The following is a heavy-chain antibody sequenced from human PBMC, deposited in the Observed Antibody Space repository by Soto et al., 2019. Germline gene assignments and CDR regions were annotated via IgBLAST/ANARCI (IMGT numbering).Heavy chain of an antibody. CDR3: ARGGCSGGSCYPYYYYYYMDV. V-gene: IGHV1-8*01. CDR1: GYTFTSYD. Sequence: ASVKVSCKASGYTFTSYDINWVRQATGQGLEWMGWMNPNSGNTGYAQKFQGRVTMTRNTSISTAYMELSSLRSEDTAVYYCARGGCSGGSCYPYYYYYYMDVWGKGTTVTVSS. D-gene: IGHD2-15*01. J-gene: IGHJ6*03. CDR2: MNPNSGNT.